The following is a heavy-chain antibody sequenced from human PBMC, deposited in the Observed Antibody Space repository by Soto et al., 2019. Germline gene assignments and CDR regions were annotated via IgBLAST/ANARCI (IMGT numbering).Heavy chain of an antibody. CDR3: ARDGPMGIVATKDYYGMDV. D-gene: IGHD5-12*01. Sequence: SETLSLTCTVSGGSISSSSYCWGWIRQPPGKGLEWIGSIYYSGSTYYNPSLKSRVTISVDKSKNQFSLKLSSVTAADTAVYHCARDGPMGIVATKDYYGMDVWGQGTTVTVSS. CDR1: GGSISSSSYC. CDR2: IYYSGST. J-gene: IGHJ6*02. V-gene: IGHV4-39*07.